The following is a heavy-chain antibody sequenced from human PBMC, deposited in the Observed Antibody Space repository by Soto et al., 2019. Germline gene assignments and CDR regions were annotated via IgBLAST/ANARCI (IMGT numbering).Heavy chain of an antibody. CDR1: GFTFSAYS. CDR2: ITSSSTYI. D-gene: IGHD3-10*01. V-gene: IGHV3-21*06. J-gene: IGHJ4*02. Sequence: PGGSLRLSCVASGFTFSAYSMSWVRQAPGQGLEWVSSITSSSTYIYYTRSVEGRFTISRDDAKNSLHLQMNSLRAEDTAVYYCARDLLEAYGHARQPGYWGRGTLVTVSS. CDR3: ARDLLEAYGHARQPGY.